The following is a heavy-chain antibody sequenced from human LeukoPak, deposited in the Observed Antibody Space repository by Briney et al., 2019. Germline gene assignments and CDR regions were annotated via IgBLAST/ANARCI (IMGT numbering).Heavy chain of an antibody. D-gene: IGHD6-13*01. V-gene: IGHV4-34*01. CDR3: ASPWYSSSWYS. J-gene: IGHJ4*02. Sequence: SETLSLTCAVYGGSFSGYYWSWIRQPPGKGLEWIGEINHSGSTNYNPSLKSRVTISVDTSKNQFSLKLSSVTAADTAVYYCASPWYSSSWYSWGQGTLVTVS. CDR2: INHSGST. CDR1: GGSFSGYY.